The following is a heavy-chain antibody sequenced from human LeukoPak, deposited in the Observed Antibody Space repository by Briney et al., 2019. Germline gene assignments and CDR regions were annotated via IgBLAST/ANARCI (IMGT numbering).Heavy chain of an antibody. V-gene: IGHV1-2*02. CDR1: GYTFTTYH. J-gene: IGHJ5*02. Sequence: ASVKVSCKASGYTFTTYHIHWVRQAPGQGLEWMGGINPNSGGTNYAQNFQGRVTMTRDTSISTAYIELSSLRSDDTAVYYCARGYCTGGSCSGAWFDPWGQGTLVTVSS. CDR3: ARGYCTGGSCSGAWFDP. D-gene: IGHD2-15*01. CDR2: INPNSGGT.